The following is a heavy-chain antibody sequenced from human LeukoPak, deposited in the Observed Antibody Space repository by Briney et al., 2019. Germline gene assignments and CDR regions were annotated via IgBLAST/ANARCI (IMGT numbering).Heavy chain of an antibody. V-gene: IGHV5-51*01. Sequence: GESLNISCRGSGYGFTSYWIVWGRHMPGKGLGWMGVIYPGDSNSRYSPSFQGQVTISADNSISTAYLQRSSLKASYTAIYYCARLSWDQYFFDYWGQGTLVTVSS. D-gene: IGHD6-13*01. J-gene: IGHJ4*02. CDR3: ARLSWDQYFFDY. CDR1: GYGFTSYW. CDR2: IYPGDSNS.